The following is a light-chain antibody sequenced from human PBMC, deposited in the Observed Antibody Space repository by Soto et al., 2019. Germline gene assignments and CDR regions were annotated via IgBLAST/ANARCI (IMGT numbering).Light chain of an antibody. CDR2: DAS. CDR1: QSVSRH. Sequence: EIVLTQSPATLSLSPGERVTLSCRASQSVSRHLAWYQQKPGQAPRLLIYDASSRAAGIPARFSGSGSGTDFSLSISSLEPEDFAVYYCQQRGNWPLTFGGGTKVEIK. V-gene: IGKV3-11*01. J-gene: IGKJ4*01. CDR3: QQRGNWPLT.